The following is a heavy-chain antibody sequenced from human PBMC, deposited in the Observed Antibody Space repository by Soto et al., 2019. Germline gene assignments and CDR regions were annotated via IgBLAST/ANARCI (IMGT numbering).Heavy chain of an antibody. J-gene: IGHJ6*02. CDR3: AREGCSGGSCYGPMNLYGMDV. CDR1: GYTFTSFD. Sequence: ASVKVSCKASGYTFTSFDINWVRQATGQGLEWVGWINPTSGNTGYAQKLQGRVTMTRDTSTSTAYMELRSLRSDDTAVYYCAREGCSGGSCYGPMNLYGMDVWGQGTTVTVSS. D-gene: IGHD2-15*01. V-gene: IGHV1-8*01. CDR2: INPTSGNT.